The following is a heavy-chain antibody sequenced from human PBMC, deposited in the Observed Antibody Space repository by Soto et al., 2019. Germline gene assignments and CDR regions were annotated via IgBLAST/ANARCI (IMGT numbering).Heavy chain of an antibody. CDR1: GGSISSSSYY. D-gene: IGHD1-26*01. CDR2: IYYSGTT. CDR3: ARQSPDYLGSVGWFDP. V-gene: IGHV4-39*01. J-gene: IGHJ5*02. Sequence: SETLSFTCTVSGGSISSSSYYWVWIRQPPGKGLEWIGSIYYSGTTYYNPSLKSRVTISVDTSKNQFSLKLRSVTAADTAVYYCARQSPDYLGSVGWFDPWGQGTLVTVSS.